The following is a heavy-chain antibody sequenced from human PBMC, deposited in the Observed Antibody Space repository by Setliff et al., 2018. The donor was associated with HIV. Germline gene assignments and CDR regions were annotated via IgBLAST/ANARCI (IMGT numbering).Heavy chain of an antibody. CDR3: VRGVQSPPHYSYYYMDV. J-gene: IGHJ6*03. Sequence: GASVKVSCKASRRTFNSHTINWVRQAPGQGLDWMGRIIPILGVANYAQRFQGKVTITEDKSTSTAYMELTSLRFDDTAMYYCVRGVQSPPHYSYYYMDVWGEGTMVTVSS. CDR2: IIPILGVA. CDR1: RRTFNSHT. D-gene: IGHD3-3*01. V-gene: IGHV1-69*02.